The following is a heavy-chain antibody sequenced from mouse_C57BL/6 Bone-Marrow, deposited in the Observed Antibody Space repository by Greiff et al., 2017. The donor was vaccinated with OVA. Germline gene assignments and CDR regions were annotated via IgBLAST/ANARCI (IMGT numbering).Heavy chain of an antibody. CDR1: GYTFTSYW. Sequence: VQLQQSGAELVKPGASVKMSCKASGYTFTSYWITWVKQRPGQGLEWIGDIYPGSGSTNYNEKFKSKATLTVDTSSSTAYMQLSSLTSEDSAVYYCARVRAYDYDGGYWYFDVWGTGTTVTVSS. D-gene: IGHD2-4*01. V-gene: IGHV1-55*01. CDR3: ARVRAYDYDGGYWYFDV. J-gene: IGHJ1*03. CDR2: IYPGSGST.